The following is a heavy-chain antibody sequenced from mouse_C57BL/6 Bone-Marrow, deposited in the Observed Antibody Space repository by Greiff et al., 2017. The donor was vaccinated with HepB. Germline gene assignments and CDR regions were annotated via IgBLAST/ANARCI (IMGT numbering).Heavy chain of an antibody. D-gene: IGHD2-4*01. CDR1: GYTFTSYW. V-gene: IGHV1-55*01. Sequence: QVQLQHPGAELVKPGASVKMSCKASGYTFTSYWITWVKQRPGQGLEWIGDIYPGSGSTNYNEKFKSKATLTVDTSSSTAYMQLSSLTSEDSAVYYCASDDYDDGLYFDYWGQGTTLTVSS. CDR3: ASDDYDDGLYFDY. J-gene: IGHJ2*01. CDR2: IYPGSGST.